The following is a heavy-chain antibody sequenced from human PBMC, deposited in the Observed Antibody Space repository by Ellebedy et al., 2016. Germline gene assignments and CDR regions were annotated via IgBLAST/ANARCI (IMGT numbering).Heavy chain of an antibody. J-gene: IGHJ6*02. CDR1: GGSFSGYY. D-gene: IGHD6-13*01. V-gene: IGHV4-34*01. Sequence: SETLSLTCAVYGGSFSGYYWSWIRQPPGKGLEWIGEINHSGSTNYNPSRKSRVTISVDTSKNQFSLKMSSVTAADTAVYYCARMIGAAALQGGYYYYGMDVWGQGTTVTVSS. CDR2: INHSGST. CDR3: ARMIGAAALQGGYYYYGMDV.